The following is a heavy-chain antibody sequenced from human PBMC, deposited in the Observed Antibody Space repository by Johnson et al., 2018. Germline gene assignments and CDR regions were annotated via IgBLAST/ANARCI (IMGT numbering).Heavy chain of an antibody. J-gene: IGHJ3*02. D-gene: IGHD3-22*01. CDR1: GFTFDDYA. V-gene: IGHV3-9*01. CDR2: INWNSGSG. CDR3: VKDRYYYDSSGVFDI. Sequence: VQLVESGGGLVQPGRSLRLSCAASGFTFDDYAMHWVRQGPGQGLEWVSGINWNSGSGGYADSVKGRFIISRDNAKNSLYMQMNSLRAEDTALYSCVKDRYYYDSSGVFDIWGQGTMVTVSS.